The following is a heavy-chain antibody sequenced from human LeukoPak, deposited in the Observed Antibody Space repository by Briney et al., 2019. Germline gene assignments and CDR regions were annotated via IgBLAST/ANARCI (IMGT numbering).Heavy chain of an antibody. CDR2: IYTSGST. J-gene: IGHJ5*02. D-gene: IGHD3-22*01. V-gene: IGHV4-61*02. CDR3: ATGSGSPPGWFDP. Sequence: SETLSLTCTVSGGSIRSGNDYWNWIRQPAGKGLEWIGRIYTSGSTNYNPSLKSRVTISVDTSKNQFSLKLSSVTAADTAVYYCATGSGSPPGWFDPWGQGTLVTVSS. CDR1: GGSIRSGNDY.